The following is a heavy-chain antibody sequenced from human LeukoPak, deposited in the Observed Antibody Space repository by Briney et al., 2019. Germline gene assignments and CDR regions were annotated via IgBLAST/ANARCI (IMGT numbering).Heavy chain of an antibody. J-gene: IGHJ4*01. D-gene: IGHD6-13*01. CDR2: IYYSGKT. V-gene: IGHV4-39*07. CDR3: ARDGVAAATDDY. CDR1: GGSISSYY. Sequence: SETLSLTCTVSGGSISSYYWGWIRQPPGKGLEWIGTIYYSGKTYYNPSLKSRVTISIDTSKNQFSLKLSSVTAADTALYYCARDGVAAATDDYWGHGTLATVSS.